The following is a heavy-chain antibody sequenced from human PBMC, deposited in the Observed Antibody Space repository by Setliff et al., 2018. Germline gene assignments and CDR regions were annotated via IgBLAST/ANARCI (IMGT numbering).Heavy chain of an antibody. D-gene: IGHD2-2*01. J-gene: IGHJ5*02. Sequence: PSETLSLTCAVYGGSFSGYYWSWIRQPPGKGLERIGEINHTGSTSYSPSLKSRVTISVDTSKNQFSLKLTSVTAADTAVYYCARGYCSSPSCFFAGWFDPWGQGTLVTVSS. V-gene: IGHV4-34*01. CDR2: INHTGST. CDR3: ARGYCSSPSCFFAGWFDP. CDR1: GGSFSGYY.